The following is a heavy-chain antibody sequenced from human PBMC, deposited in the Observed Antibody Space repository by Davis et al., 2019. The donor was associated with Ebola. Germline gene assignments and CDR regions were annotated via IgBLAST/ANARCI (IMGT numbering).Heavy chain of an antibody. CDR2: VGLSADT. J-gene: IGHJ3*02. CDR1: GFTFSTYS. D-gene: IGHD1-26*01. V-gene: IGHV3-23*01. CDR3: AKDTSNIWFDI. Sequence: GESLKISCVASGFTFSTYSMNWVRQAPGKGLEWVSTVGLSADTYYADSVKGRFTISRDNSKYTLHLQMNSLRVEDTAIYYCAKDTSNIWFDIWGQGTMVTVSS.